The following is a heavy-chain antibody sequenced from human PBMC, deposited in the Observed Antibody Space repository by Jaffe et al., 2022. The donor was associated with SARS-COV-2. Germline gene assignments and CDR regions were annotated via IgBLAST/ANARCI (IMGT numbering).Heavy chain of an antibody. CDR2: ISGSGGST. V-gene: IGHV3-23*01. D-gene: IGHD6-19*01. Sequence: EVQLLESGGGLVQPGGSLRLSCAASGFTFSSYAMSWVRQAPGKGLEWVSAISGSGGSTYYADSVKGRFTISRDNSKNTLYLQMNSLRAEDTAVYYCATQQWLVQISDYWGQGTLVTVSS. J-gene: IGHJ4*02. CDR1: GFTFSSYA. CDR3: ATQQWLVQISDY.